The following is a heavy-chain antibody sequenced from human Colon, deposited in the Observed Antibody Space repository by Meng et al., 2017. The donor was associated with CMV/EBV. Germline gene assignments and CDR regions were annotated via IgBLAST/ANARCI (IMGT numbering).Heavy chain of an antibody. CDR1: GSSFSNNY. V-gene: IGHV1-18*01. J-gene: IGHJ5*02. Sequence: AGSSFSNNYDRGVREEPGQEGWEMRGISDDNGSTNHAEEFQDRVTMTKDTSTNTAYMELRSLRSADTAVYYCARGETECPEWWFDHWGQGTLVTVSS. CDR2: ISDDNGST. CDR3: ARGETECPEWWFDH. D-gene: IGHD3-3*01.